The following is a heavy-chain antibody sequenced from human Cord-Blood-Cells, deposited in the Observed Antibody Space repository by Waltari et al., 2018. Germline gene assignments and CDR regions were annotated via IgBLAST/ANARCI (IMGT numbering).Heavy chain of an antibody. Sequence: EVQLVESGGGLVKLGGSLRLSCAASGFTFSNAWMRWVRQAPGKGLEWVGRIKSKTDGGTTDYAAPVKGRFTISRDDSKNTLYLQMNSLKTEDTAVYYCTTPSGTAGTGFDYWGQGTLVTVSS. CDR3: TTPSGTAGTGFDY. D-gene: IGHD6-19*01. CDR1: GFTFSNAW. CDR2: IKSKTDGGTT. V-gene: IGHV3-15*01. J-gene: IGHJ4*02.